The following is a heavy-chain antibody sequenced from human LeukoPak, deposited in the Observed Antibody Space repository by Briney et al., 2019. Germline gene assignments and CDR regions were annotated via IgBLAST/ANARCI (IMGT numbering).Heavy chain of an antibody. Sequence: SETLSLTCTVSGGSISSYYWSWIRQPAGKGLEGIGRIYTSGSTNYNPSLKSRVTMSVDTSKNQFSLKLSSVTAADTAVYYCARDAPRHYYYYMDVWGKGTTVTVSS. CDR3: ARDAPRHYYYYMDV. J-gene: IGHJ6*03. V-gene: IGHV4-4*07. CDR1: GGSISSYY. CDR2: IYTSGST.